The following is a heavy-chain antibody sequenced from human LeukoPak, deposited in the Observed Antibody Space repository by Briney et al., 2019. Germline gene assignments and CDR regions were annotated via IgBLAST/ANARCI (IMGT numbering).Heavy chain of an antibody. CDR1: GGSISSSSYY. V-gene: IGHV4-39*01. D-gene: IGHD3-10*01. CDR3: ARGRMVRGAPWRGENY. CDR2: IYYSGST. Sequence: SETLSLTCTVSGGSISSSSYYWGWIRQPPGKGLEWIGSIYYSGSTYYNPSLKSRVTISVDTSKNQFSLKLSSVTAADTAVYYCARGRMVRGAPWRGENYWGQGTLVTVSS. J-gene: IGHJ4*02.